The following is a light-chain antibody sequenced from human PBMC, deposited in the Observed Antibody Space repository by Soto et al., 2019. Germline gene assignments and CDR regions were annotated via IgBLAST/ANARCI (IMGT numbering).Light chain of an antibody. Sequence: QSVLTQPPSASGTPGQRVTMSCSGSSSNIGSNTVNWYQQLPGTAPKLLIYSNDERPSGVPDRFSGSKSGTSASLAISGLQSEAEADYYCAAWDDSLSAYVFGTGTKVTAL. CDR1: SSNIGSNT. J-gene: IGLJ1*01. V-gene: IGLV1-44*01. CDR2: SND. CDR3: AAWDDSLSAYV.